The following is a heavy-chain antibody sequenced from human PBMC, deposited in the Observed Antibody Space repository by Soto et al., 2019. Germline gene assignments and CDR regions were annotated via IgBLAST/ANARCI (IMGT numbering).Heavy chain of an antibody. CDR1: GFTFSSYA. Sequence: LRLSCAASGFTFSSYAMSWVRQAPGRGLEWVSIISGNGGSTYYAASVKGRFTISRDNTKNTLYLQMDSLTAEDTAVYYCAKGSEFSNSYTLDFDFWGQGALVTVSS. CDR2: ISGNGGST. V-gene: IGHV3-23*01. CDR3: AKGSEFSNSYTLDFDF. J-gene: IGHJ4*02. D-gene: IGHD6-6*01.